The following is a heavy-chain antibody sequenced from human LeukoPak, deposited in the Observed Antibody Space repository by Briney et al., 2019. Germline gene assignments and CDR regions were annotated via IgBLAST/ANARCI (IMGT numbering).Heavy chain of an antibody. D-gene: IGHD3-3*01. CDR2: INHSGST. J-gene: IGHJ5*02. CDR3: ARGTRVTIFGVAYNWFDP. V-gene: IGHV4-34*01. CDR1: GGSFSGYY. Sequence: PSETLSLTCAVYGGSFSGYYWSWIRQPPGKGLEWIGEINHSGSTNYNPSLKSRATISVDTSKNQFSLKLSSVTAADTAVYYCARGTRVTIFGVAYNWFDPWGQGTLVTVSS.